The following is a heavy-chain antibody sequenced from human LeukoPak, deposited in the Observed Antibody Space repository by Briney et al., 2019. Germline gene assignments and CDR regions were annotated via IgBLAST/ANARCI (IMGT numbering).Heavy chain of an antibody. CDR3: ARDKSYCSSTSCYYYFDY. CDR2: IYYSGST. Sequence: SETLSLTCTVSGGSISSSSYYWGWIRQPPGKGLEWIGSIYYSGSTYYNPSLKSRVTISVDTSKNQFSLKLSSVTAADTAVYYCARDKSYCSSTSCYYYFDYWGQGTLVTVSS. CDR1: GGSISSSSYY. V-gene: IGHV4-39*07. J-gene: IGHJ4*02. D-gene: IGHD2-2*01.